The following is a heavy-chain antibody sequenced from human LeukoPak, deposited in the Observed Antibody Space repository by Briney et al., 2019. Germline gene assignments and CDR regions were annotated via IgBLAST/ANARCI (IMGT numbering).Heavy chain of an antibody. CDR2: IYSGGST. V-gene: IGHV3-66*01. Sequence: GGSLRLSCAASGFTVSNNYMRWVRQAPGKGLEWVSLIYSGGSTNYADSVKGRFTISRDNSKNTLYLLMNSLRAEDTAVYYCAIRKSGNAIDYWGQGTLVTVSS. CDR1: GFTVSNNY. D-gene: IGHD5-12*01. CDR3: AIRKSGNAIDY. J-gene: IGHJ4*02.